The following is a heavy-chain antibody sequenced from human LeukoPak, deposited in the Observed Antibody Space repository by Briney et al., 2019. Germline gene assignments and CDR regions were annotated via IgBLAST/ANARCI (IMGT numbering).Heavy chain of an antibody. Sequence: SETLSLTCTVSGGSISIYYWSWIRQPPGKGLEWIGYISYTGSTCYNPSLKSRVTISVDTSKNQFSLKLSSVTAADTAVYYCARSYCSSTRCYNLDYWGQGTLVTVSS. J-gene: IGHJ4*02. CDR1: GGSISIYY. D-gene: IGHD2-2*02. V-gene: IGHV4-59*01. CDR2: ISYTGST. CDR3: ARSYCSSTRCYNLDY.